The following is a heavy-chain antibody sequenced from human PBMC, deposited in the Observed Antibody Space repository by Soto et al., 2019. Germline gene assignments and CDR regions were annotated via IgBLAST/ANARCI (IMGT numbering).Heavy chain of an antibody. CDR2: INPKTGDT. CDR1: GYTFTGYY. CDR3: VTGDHLVR. V-gene: IGHV1-2*02. D-gene: IGHD6-6*01. J-gene: IGHJ4*02. Sequence: QMQLVQSGAEARKPGASVKVSCKTSGYTFTGYYLNWVRQAPGRRLEWAGWINPKTGDTNNAQKFQGMGTMTTDTSISRGYMELSELKSDVTAVYYCVTGDHLVRWGQGTRVTVSS.